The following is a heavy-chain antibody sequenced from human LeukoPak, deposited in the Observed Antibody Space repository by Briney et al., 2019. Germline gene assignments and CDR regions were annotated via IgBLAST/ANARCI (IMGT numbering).Heavy chain of an antibody. CDR3: ARDWTGFSTIRGPELDY. CDR1: GFTFSSYW. J-gene: IGHJ4*02. CDR2: IKQDGSEK. Sequence: GGSLRLSCAASGFTFSSYWMSWVRQAPGKGLEWVANIKQDGSEKYYVDSVKDRFTISRDNAKNSLYLQMNSLRAEDTAVYYCARDWTGFSTIRGPELDYWGQGTLVTVSS. D-gene: IGHD2/OR15-2a*01. V-gene: IGHV3-7*01.